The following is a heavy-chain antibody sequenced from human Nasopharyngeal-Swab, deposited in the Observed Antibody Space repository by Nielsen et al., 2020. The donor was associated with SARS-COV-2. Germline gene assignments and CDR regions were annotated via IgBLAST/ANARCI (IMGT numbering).Heavy chain of an antibody. J-gene: IGHJ4*02. D-gene: IGHD1-26*01. Sequence: SETLSLTCNVSGGSISSSSYYWGWIRQPRGKGLEWIGSIYYSGSTYYNPSLKSRVTISVDTSKNQFSLKLSSVTAADTAVYYCARHLSGSYFFGYYFGYWGQGTLVTVSS. CDR2: IYYSGST. CDR3: ARHLSGSYFFGYYFGY. CDR1: GGSISSSSYY. V-gene: IGHV4-39*01.